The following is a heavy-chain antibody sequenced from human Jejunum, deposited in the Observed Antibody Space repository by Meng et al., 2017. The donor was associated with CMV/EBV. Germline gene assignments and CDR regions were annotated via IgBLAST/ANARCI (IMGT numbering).Heavy chain of an antibody. CDR3: ARDRSSGYFYVH. CDR1: GYTFAAYY. Sequence: CETSGYTFAAYYIHWVRQAPGRGLEWMGRINPNMGGTSYAQKFQGRVTMTRDTSTSTVYMELTSLTPDDTAVYFCARDRSSGYFYVHWGQGTLVTVSS. CDR2: INPNMGGT. D-gene: IGHD3-22*01. J-gene: IGHJ1*01. V-gene: IGHV1-2*06.